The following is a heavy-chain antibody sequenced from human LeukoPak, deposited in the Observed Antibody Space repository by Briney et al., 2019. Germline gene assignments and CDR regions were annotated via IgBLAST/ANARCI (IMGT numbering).Heavy chain of an antibody. Sequence: SVKVSCKASGGTFSSHAISWVRQASGQGLEWMGRIIPILGIANYAQKFQGRVTITADKSTSTAYMELSSLRSEDTAVYYCAREPSGRYYDILTGYSVDPWGQGTLVTVSS. D-gene: IGHD3-9*01. J-gene: IGHJ5*02. CDR3: AREPSGRYYDILTGYSVDP. CDR2: IIPILGIA. V-gene: IGHV1-69*04. CDR1: GGTFSSHA.